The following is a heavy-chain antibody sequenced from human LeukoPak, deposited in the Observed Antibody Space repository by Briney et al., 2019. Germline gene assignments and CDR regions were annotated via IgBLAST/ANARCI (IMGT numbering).Heavy chain of an antibody. J-gene: IGHJ6*03. Sequence: GASVKVSCKASGYTFTSYYMHWVRQAPGQGREWMGIVNPSGGSTSYAQKFQGRVTITTDESTSTAYMELSRLRSEDTAIFYCAAGFYDFWSETDYYYYMDVWGKGTTVTVSS. CDR3: AAGFYDFWSETDYYYYMDV. CDR2: VNPSGGST. CDR1: GYTFTSYY. D-gene: IGHD3-3*01. V-gene: IGHV1-46*01.